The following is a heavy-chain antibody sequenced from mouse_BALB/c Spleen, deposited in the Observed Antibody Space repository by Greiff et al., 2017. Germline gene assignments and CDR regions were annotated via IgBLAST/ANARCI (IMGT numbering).Heavy chain of an antibody. J-gene: IGHJ3*01. CDR3: ARLDYGTPFAY. V-gene: IGHV5-17*02. CDR1: GFTFSSFG. CDR2: ISSGSSTI. D-gene: IGHD2-1*01. Sequence: EVKLEESGGGLVQPGGSRKLSCAASGFTFSSFGMHWVRQAPEKGLEWVAYISSGSSTIYYADTVKGRFTISRDNPKNTLFLQMTSLRSEDTAMYYCARLDYGTPFAYWGQGTLVTVSA.